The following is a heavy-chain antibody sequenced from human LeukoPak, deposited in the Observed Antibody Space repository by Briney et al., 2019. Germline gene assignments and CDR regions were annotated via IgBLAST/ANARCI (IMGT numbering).Heavy chain of an antibody. CDR1: GFTFSSYA. D-gene: IGHD3-3*01. CDR3: AKSFRPTVWSGYGDY. J-gene: IGHJ4*02. V-gene: IGHV3-23*01. Sequence: GGSLRLSCAASGFTFSSYAMSWARQAPGKRLEWVSAISGSGGSTYYADSVKGRFTISRDNSKNTLYLQMNSLRAGDTAVYYCAKSFRPTVWSGYGDYWGQGTLVTVSS. CDR2: ISGSGGST.